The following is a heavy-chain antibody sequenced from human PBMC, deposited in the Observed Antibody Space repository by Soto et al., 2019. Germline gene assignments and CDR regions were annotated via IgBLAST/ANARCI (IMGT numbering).Heavy chain of an antibody. CDR2: INHSGST. CDR3: ARGNIVATIDKYYFDY. V-gene: IGHV4-34*01. CDR1: GGSFSGYY. Sequence: PETLSLTCAVYGGSFSGYYWSWIRQPPGKGLEWIGEINHSGSTNYNPSLKSRVTISVDTSKNQFSLKLSSVTAADTAVYYCARGNIVATIDKYYFDYWGQGTLVTVSS. D-gene: IGHD5-12*01. J-gene: IGHJ4*02.